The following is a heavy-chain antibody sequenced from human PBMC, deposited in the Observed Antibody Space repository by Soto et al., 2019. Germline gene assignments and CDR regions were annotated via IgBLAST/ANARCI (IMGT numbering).Heavy chain of an antibody. V-gene: IGHV1-69*06. CDR1: GFTFSSYA. Sequence: VQLLESGGGLVQPGGSLRLSCAASGFTFSSYAISWVRQAPGQGLEWMGGIIPIFGTANYAQKFQGRVTITADKSTSTAYMELSSLRSEDTAVYYCARSGRPDGYFVGATTAEYYYYGMDVWGQGTTVTVSS. CDR3: ARSGRPDGYFVGATTAEYYYYGMDV. D-gene: IGHD1-26*01. CDR2: IIPIFGTA. J-gene: IGHJ6*02.